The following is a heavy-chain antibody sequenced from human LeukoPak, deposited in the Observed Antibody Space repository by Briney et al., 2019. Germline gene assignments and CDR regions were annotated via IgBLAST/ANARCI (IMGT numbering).Heavy chain of an antibody. CDR1: GYIFTGYY. CDR2: INPNTGST. Sequence: ASVKVSCKASGYIFTGYYMHWVRQAPGQGLEWMGWINPNTGSTNFAQKFQGRIAMMRATSITTFYMELNSLRSDDTAVYYCARSVSISPMFDYWGQGTLIPVSS. V-gene: IGHV1-2*02. CDR3: ARSVSISPMFDY. J-gene: IGHJ4*02. D-gene: IGHD2-21*01.